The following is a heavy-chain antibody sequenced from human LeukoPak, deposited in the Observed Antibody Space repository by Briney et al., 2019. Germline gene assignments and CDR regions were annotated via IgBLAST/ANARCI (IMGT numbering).Heavy chain of an antibody. CDR2: INPNSGGK. J-gene: IGHJ4*02. CDR3: ARDGPYSCSRYSSSWLLLDY. D-gene: IGHD6-13*01. CDR1: GYTFTDYY. V-gene: IGHV1-2*02. Sequence: GASVTVSCKASGYTFTDYYMHWVRQAPGKGLEWMGWINPNSGGKNYEQKFQGRVNMTRDTSISTSYMELSRLRSDDTAVYYCARDGPYSCSRYSSSWLLLDYWGQGTVVTVSS.